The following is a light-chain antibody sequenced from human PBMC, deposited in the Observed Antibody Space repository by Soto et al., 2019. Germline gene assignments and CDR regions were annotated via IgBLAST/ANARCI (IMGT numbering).Light chain of an antibody. CDR3: QQRSNWPT. J-gene: IGKJ1*01. CDR2: GAS. CDR1: QSVNSIY. V-gene: IGKV3D-20*02. Sequence: EIVLTQSPGTLSLSPGERATLSCRASQSVNSIYLAWYQQKPGQAPRLLIYGASSRATGIPARFSGSGSGTDFTLTISSLEPEDFAVYYCQQRSNWPTFGQGTKVDIK.